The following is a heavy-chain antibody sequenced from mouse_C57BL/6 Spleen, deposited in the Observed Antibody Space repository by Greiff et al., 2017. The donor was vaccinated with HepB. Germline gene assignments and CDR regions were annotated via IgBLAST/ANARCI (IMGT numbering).Heavy chain of an antibody. J-gene: IGHJ4*01. CDR2: IDPETGGT. D-gene: IGHD1-1*02. CDR3: ARYGTLWGFYYAMDY. CDR1: GYTFTDYE. Sequence: QVQLKESGAELVRPGASVTLSCKASGYTFTDYEMHWVKQTPVHGLEWIGAIDPETGGTAYNQKFKGKAILTADKSSSTAYMELRSLTSEDSAVYYCARYGTLWGFYYAMDYWGQGTSVTVSS. V-gene: IGHV1-15*01.